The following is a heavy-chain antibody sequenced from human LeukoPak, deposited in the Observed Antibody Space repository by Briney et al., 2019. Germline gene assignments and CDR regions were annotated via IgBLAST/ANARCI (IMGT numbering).Heavy chain of an antibody. V-gene: IGHV3-23*01. CDR3: AKGGSSWYGGHIDY. D-gene: IGHD6-13*01. CDR1: GFSFSSYA. CDR2: IGGGGSDI. J-gene: IGHJ4*02. Sequence: AGGSLRLSCAASGFSFSSYAMTWVRQAPGKGLEWVSVIGGGGSDIQYADSVKGRFSISRDNSKNTLYLQINSLRAEDTAVYYCAKGGSSWYGGHIDYWGQGTLVTVSS.